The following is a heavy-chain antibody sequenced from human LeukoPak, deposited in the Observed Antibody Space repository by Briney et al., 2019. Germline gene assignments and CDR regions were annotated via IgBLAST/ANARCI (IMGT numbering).Heavy chain of an antibody. J-gene: IGHJ6*02. CDR1: GYTFTSYY. CDR2: INPSGGST. V-gene: IGHV1-46*01. Sequence: GASVKVSCKASGYTFTSYYMHWVRQAPGQGLEWMGIINPSGGSTSYAQKFQGRVTMTRDTSTSTVYMELSSLRSEDTAVYYCARAVAGTGAYYYYYGMDVWGQGTTVTVSS. D-gene: IGHD6-19*01. CDR3: ARAVAGTGAYYYYYGMDV.